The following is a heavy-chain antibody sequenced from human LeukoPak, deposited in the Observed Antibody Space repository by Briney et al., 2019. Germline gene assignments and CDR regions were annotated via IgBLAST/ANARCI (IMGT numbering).Heavy chain of an antibody. CDR2: ISAYNGNT. V-gene: IGHV1-18*01. J-gene: IGHJ3*02. CDR3: AREFSDSSGFGGAFDI. CDR1: GYTFTSYG. Sequence: ASVKVSCKASGYTFTSYGISWVRQAPGQGLEWMGWISAYNGNTNYAQKLQGRVTMTTDTSTSTAYMELRSLRSDDTAVYYCAREFSDSSGFGGAFDIWGQGKMVSVSS. D-gene: IGHD3-22*01.